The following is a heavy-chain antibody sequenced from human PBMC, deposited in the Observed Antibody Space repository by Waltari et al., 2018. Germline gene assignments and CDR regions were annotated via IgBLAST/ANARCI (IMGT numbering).Heavy chain of an antibody. D-gene: IGHD1-26*01. V-gene: IGHV4-39*07. CDR1: GGSISSSSYY. CDR3: ATIVGATGPAFDI. CDR2: SYYSGST. J-gene: IGHJ3*02. Sequence: QLQLQASGPGLVKPSETLSLTCTVSGGSISSSSYYWGWIRQPPGKGLEWIGSSYYSGSTYYNPSLKSRVTISVDTSKNQFALKLSSVTAADTAVYYCATIVGATGPAFDIWGQGTMVTVSS.